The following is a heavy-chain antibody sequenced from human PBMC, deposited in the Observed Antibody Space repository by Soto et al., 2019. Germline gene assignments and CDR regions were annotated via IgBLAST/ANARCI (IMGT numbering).Heavy chain of an antibody. CDR2: IYYSGST. J-gene: IGHJ4*02. Sequence: SETLSLTCTVSGGSISSGGYYWSWIRQPPGKGLEWIGYIYYSGSTNYNPSLKSRVTISVDTSKNQFSLKLSSVTAADTAVYYCAREAPYSSGWYYFDYWGQGTLVTVS. CDR1: GGSISSGGYY. V-gene: IGHV4-61*08. D-gene: IGHD6-19*01. CDR3: AREAPYSSGWYYFDY.